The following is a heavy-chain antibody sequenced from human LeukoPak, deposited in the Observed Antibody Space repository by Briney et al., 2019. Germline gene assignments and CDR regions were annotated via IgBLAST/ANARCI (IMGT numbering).Heavy chain of an antibody. CDR3: ARDSGTTGEVKFDP. CDR1: GGSINSY. J-gene: IGHJ5*02. Sequence: SETLSPTCIVSGGSINSYWSWIRQPAGKGLEWIGRISGSGTITYNPALQSRVTISIDTSKNQFSLKLMSVTAADTAVYYCARDSGTTGEVKFDPWGQGILVTVSS. V-gene: IGHV4-4*07. D-gene: IGHD3-10*01. CDR2: ISGSGTI.